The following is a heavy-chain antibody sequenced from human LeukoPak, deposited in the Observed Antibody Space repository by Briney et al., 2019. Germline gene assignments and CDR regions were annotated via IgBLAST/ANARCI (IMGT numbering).Heavy chain of an antibody. CDR2: IIPIFGTA. D-gene: IGHD2-2*01. J-gene: IGHJ5*02. CDR3: AREPEYPYNWFDP. Sequence: ASVTVSCKASGGTFSSYAISWVRQAPGQGLEWMGGIIPIFGTANYAQKFQGRVTITADESTSTAYMELSSLRSEDTAVYYCAREPEYPYNWFDPWGQGTLVTVSS. CDR1: GGTFSSYA. V-gene: IGHV1-69*01.